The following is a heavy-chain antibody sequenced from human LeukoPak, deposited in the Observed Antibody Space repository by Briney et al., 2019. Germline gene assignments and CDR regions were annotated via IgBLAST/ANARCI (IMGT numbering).Heavy chain of an antibody. J-gene: IGHJ3*02. Sequence: PGGSLRLSCAAPGFTFSNAWMSWVRQAPGKGLEWVGRIKRKIDGETTDYAAPVKGRFTISRDEPKNTVYLQTNGLKTEDTAVYYCTTEGYSYGYHAFDIWGQGTMVTVSS. CDR1: GFTFSNAW. V-gene: IGHV3-15*01. CDR2: IKRKIDGETT. CDR3: TTEGYSYGYHAFDI. D-gene: IGHD5-18*01.